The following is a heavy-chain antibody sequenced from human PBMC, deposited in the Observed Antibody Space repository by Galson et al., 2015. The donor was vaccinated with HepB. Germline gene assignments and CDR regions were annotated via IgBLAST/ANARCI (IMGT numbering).Heavy chain of an antibody. Sequence: PALVKPTQTLTLPCTFSGFSLSTSGVGVGWIRQPPGKALEWLALIYWDDDKRYSPSLKSRLTITKDTSKNQVVLTMTNMDPVDTATYYCAHRPPTYYDFWSGYSAEIGAFDPWGQGTLVTVSS. CDR2: IYWDDDK. V-gene: IGHV2-5*02. J-gene: IGHJ5*02. D-gene: IGHD3-3*01. CDR3: AHRPPTYYDFWSGYSAEIGAFDP. CDR1: GFSLSTSGVG.